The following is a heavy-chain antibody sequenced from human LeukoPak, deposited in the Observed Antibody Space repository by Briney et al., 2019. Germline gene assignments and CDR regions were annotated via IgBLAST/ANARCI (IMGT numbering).Heavy chain of an antibody. CDR2: VYYSGST. CDR1: GGSISSSSYF. Sequence: PSETLSLTCTVSGGSISSSSYFWGWIRQPPGKGLEWIGSVYYSGSTYYNPSLKSRVTVSVATSKNQFSLKLRFVTAADTAVYYCARHDSSAGGVDCWGQGTLVTVSS. CDR3: ARHDSSAGGVDC. V-gene: IGHV4-39*01. D-gene: IGHD6-25*01. J-gene: IGHJ4*02.